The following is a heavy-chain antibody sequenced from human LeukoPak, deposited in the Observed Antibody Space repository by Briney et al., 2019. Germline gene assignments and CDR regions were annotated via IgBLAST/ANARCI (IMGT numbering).Heavy chain of an antibody. V-gene: IGHV1-69*06. J-gene: IGHJ4*02. CDR1: GGTFSSYA. D-gene: IGHD3-22*01. CDR2: IIPIFGTA. CDR3: ATLGTYYYDSSARPLPDY. Sequence: GASVKVSCKASGGTFSSYAISWVRQAPGQGLEWMGGIIPIFGTANYAQKFQGRVTITADKSTSTAYMELSSLRSEDTAVYYCATLGTYYYDSSARPLPDYWGQGTLVTVSS.